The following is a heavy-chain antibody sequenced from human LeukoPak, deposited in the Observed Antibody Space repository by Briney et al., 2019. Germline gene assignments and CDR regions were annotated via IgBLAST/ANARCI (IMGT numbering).Heavy chain of an antibody. D-gene: IGHD6-19*01. J-gene: IGHJ4*02. CDR3: ANCNGWLPHNC. Sequence: GGSLRLSCAASGFTFSSYAMTWVRQAPGKGLEWVSGISGSSGTTFYADSVKGRFTISRDNSKNALYLQMNSLRAEDTAIYYCANCNGWLPHNCWGQGTLVTVSS. CDR2: ISGSSGTT. CDR1: GFTFSSYA. V-gene: IGHV3-23*01.